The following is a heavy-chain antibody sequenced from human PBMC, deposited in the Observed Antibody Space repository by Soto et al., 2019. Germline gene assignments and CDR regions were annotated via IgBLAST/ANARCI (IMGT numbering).Heavy chain of an antibody. CDR1: GFTFSSYE. J-gene: IGHJ1*01. Sequence: EVQLVESGGGLVQPGGSLRLSCAASGFTFSSYEMNWVHQAPGKGLEWVSYISSSGSTINYADSVKGRFTISRDNGKKSLYLQMNSLRAEDTAVYYCASGDSSGWYLGYFQHWGQGTLVTVSS. CDR2: ISSSGSTI. V-gene: IGHV3-48*03. D-gene: IGHD6-19*01. CDR3: ASGDSSGWYLGYFQH.